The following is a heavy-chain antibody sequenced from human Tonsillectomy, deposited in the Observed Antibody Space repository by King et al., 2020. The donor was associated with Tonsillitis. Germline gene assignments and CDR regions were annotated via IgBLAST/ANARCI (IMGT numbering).Heavy chain of an antibody. J-gene: IGHJ4*02. CDR2: IYPCDSDT. D-gene: IGHD1-26*01. CDR3: ARLGPYLGATRPFDY. Sequence: QLVQSGAEVKKPGESLKISCKGSGYSFTSYWIGWVRQMPGKGLEWMGIIYPCDSDTRYSPSFQAQVTFSAHKSISTAYLQWSRRKASDTAMYYCARLGPYLGATRPFDYWGQGTLVTVSS. V-gene: IGHV5-51*01. CDR1: GYSFTSYW.